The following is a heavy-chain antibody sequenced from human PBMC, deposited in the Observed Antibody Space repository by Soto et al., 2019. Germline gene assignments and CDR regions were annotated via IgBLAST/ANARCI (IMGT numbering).Heavy chain of an antibody. CDR1: GFTFNNYV. D-gene: IGHD3-16*01. J-gene: IGHJ4*02. CDR3: AKVKSPEYSAYDYYFDS. CDR2: ISASGGTT. Sequence: PGGSLRLSCAASGFTFNNYVMNWVRQAPGKGLEWVSGISASGGTTYYGDSVKGRFTISRDNSRYTVYLQMNSLRAEDMAMYYCAKVKSPEYSAYDYYFDSWGQGTLVTVSS. V-gene: IGHV3-23*01.